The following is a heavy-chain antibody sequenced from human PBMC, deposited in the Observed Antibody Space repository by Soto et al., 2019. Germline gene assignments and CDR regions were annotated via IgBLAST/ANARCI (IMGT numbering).Heavy chain of an antibody. D-gene: IGHD2-8*01. V-gene: IGHV4-30-2*01. J-gene: IGHJ4*02. CDR3: ARVRPLYGNFDY. CDR2: IYHSGST. Sequence: TLSLTFAVAGCSISSGGYSWSWIRQPPGKGLEWIGYIYHSGSTYYNPSLKSRVTISVDRSKNQFSLKLSSVTAADTAVYYCARVRPLYGNFDYWGQGTLVTVSS. CDR1: GCSISSGGYS.